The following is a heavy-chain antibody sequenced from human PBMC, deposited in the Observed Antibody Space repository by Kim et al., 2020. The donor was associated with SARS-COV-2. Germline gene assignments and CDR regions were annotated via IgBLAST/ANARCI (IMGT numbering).Heavy chain of an antibody. CDR1: GGSISSGGYY. Sequence: SETLSLTCTVSGGSISSGGYYWSWIRQHPGKGLEWIGYIYYSGSTYYNPSLKSRVTISVDTSKNQFSLKLSSVTAADTAVYYCARRKAHRVFCGTSCYDAFDIWGQGTMVTVSS. D-gene: IGHD2-2*01. CDR2: IYYSGST. J-gene: IGHJ3*02. V-gene: IGHV4-31*03. CDR3: ARRKAHRVFCGTSCYDAFDI.